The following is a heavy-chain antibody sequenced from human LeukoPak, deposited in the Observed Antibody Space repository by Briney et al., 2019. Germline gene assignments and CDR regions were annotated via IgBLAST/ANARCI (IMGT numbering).Heavy chain of an antibody. Sequence: SETLSLTCTVSGGSGSSYYWSLIRQPSGKGLEWIGRTYTSGSTNYNPSLKSRVTMSVDTSKNQFSLKLSSVTAADTAVYYCARGRSGSYFAIYYYYGMDVWGQGTTVTVSS. J-gene: IGHJ6*02. D-gene: IGHD1-26*01. CDR2: TYTSGST. CDR3: ARGRSGSYFAIYYYYGMDV. V-gene: IGHV4-4*07. CDR1: GGSGSSYY.